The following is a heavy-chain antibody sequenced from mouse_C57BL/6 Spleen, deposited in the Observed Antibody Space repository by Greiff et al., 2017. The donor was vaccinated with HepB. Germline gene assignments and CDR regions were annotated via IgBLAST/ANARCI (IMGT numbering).Heavy chain of an antibody. J-gene: IGHJ3*01. CDR2: INPSNGGT. D-gene: IGHD2-3*01. CDR1: GYTFTSYW. CDR3: ARSDGYYPAWFAY. Sequence: QVQLQQSGTELVKPGASVKLSCKASGYTFTSYWMHWVKQRPGQGLEWIGNINPSNGGTNYNEKFKSKATLTVDKSSSTAYMQLSSLTSEDSAVYYCARSDGYYPAWFAYWGQGTLVTVSA. V-gene: IGHV1-53*01.